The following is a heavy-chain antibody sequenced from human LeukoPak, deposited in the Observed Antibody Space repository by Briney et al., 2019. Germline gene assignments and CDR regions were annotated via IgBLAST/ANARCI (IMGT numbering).Heavy chain of an antibody. V-gene: IGHV4-39*01. Sequence: PSEPLSLTCTVSGGSISSNSYYWGWIRQPPGKGLEWIGSIYYTENTYYSPSLKSRVTMSVDTSKNQFSLKLSSVTAADTAVYYCASGYSSSSFDYWGPGTLVTVSS. CDR3: ASGYSSSSFDY. J-gene: IGHJ4*02. D-gene: IGHD6-6*01. CDR2: IYYTENT. CDR1: GGSISSNSYY.